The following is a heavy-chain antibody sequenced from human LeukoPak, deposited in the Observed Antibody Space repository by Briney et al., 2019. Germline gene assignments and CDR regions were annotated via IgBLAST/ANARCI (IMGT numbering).Heavy chain of an antibody. CDR2: IIPIFGTA. CDR3: ARGPANNYYGSGPNYYYYYYMDV. CDR1: GGTFSSYA. Sequence: SVKVSCKASGGTFSSYAISWVRQAPGQGLEWMGGIIPIFGTANYAQKFQGRVTITTDGSTSTAYMELSSLRSEDTAVYYCARGPANNYYGSGPNYYYYYYMDVWGKGTTVTVSS. D-gene: IGHD3-10*01. J-gene: IGHJ6*03. V-gene: IGHV1-69*05.